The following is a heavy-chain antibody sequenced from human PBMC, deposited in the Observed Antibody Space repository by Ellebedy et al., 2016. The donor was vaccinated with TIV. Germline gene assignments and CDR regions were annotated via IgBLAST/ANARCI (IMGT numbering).Heavy chain of an antibody. CDR3: ARDEIAATYFDY. D-gene: IGHD6-13*01. Sequence: GSLRLXXTVSGGSVSSGSYYWSWIRQPPGKGLEWIGEINHSGSTNYNPSLKSRVTISVDTSKNQFSLKLSSVTAADTAVYYCARDEIAATYFDYWGQGTLVTVSS. CDR2: INHSGST. V-gene: IGHV4-39*07. J-gene: IGHJ4*02. CDR1: GGSVSSGSYY.